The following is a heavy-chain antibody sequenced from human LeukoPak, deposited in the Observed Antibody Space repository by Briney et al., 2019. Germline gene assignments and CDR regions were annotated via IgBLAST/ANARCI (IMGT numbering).Heavy chain of an antibody. CDR3: AKDTGAVGAIPMGMDV. D-gene: IGHD1-26*01. CDR1: GFTFDDYA. Sequence: GGSLRLSCAASGFTFDDYAMHWVRQAPGKGLEWVSGISWNSGSIGYADSVKGRFTISRDNAKNSLYLQMNSLRAEDTALYYCAKDTGAVGAIPMGMDVWGQGTTVTVSS. CDR2: ISWNSGSI. V-gene: IGHV3-9*01. J-gene: IGHJ6*02.